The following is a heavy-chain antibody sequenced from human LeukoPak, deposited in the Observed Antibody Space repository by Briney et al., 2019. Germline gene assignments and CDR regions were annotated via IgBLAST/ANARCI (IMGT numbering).Heavy chain of an antibody. J-gene: IGHJ3*02. CDR2: IRYDGSNK. CDR3: AKDVSHYCSSTSCYPWAFDI. Sequence: GGSLRLSCAASGFTFSSYGMHWVRQAPGKGMEWVAFIRYDGSNKYYADSVKGRFTISRDNSKNTLYLQMNSLRAEDTAVYYCAKDVSHYCSSTSCYPWAFDIWGQGTMVTVSS. CDR1: GFTFSSYG. D-gene: IGHD2-2*01. V-gene: IGHV3-30*02.